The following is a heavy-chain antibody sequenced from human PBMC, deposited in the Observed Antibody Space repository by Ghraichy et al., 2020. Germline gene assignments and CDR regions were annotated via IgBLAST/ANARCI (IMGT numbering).Heavy chain of an antibody. V-gene: IGHV3-53*01. J-gene: IGHJ4*02. CDR1: GFTVSSNY. CDR3: ARGRGNYGDYVRFDY. CDR2: IYSGGST. D-gene: IGHD4-17*01. Sequence: GGSLRLSCAASGFTVSSNYMSWVRQAPGKGLEWVSVIYSGGSTYYADSVKGRFTISRDNSKNTLYLQMNSLRAEDTAVYYCARGRGNYGDYVRFDYWGQGTLVTVSS.